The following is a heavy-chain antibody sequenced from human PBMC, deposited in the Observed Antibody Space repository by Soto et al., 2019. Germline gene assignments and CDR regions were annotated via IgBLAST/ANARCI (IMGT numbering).Heavy chain of an antibody. CDR1: GGSGGSFRGYY. V-gene: IGHV4-34*01. J-gene: IGHJ6*02. CDR2: INHSGST. D-gene: IGHD3-22*01. CDR3: ARHNYDSSRHYHYYYGMAV. Sequence: SETLSLTCAVYGGSGGSFRGYYWSWIRQPPGKGLEWIGEINHSGSTNYNPSLKSRVTISADTSKNQFSLKLSSVTAADTAVYYCARHNYDSSRHYHYYYGMAVWGQATTVT.